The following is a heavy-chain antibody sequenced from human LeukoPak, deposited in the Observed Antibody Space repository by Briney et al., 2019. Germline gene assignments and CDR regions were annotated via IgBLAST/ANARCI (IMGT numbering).Heavy chain of an antibody. V-gene: IGHV3-9*01. CDR1: GFTFDDYA. CDR2: ISWNSGSI. Sequence: GGSLRLSCAASGFTFDDYAMHWVRQAPGMGLEWVSGISWNSGSIGYADSVKGQFTISRDNAKNSLYLQMNSLRAEDTALYYCAKDGGRYFDWLEFFDYWGQGTLVTVSS. CDR3: AKDGGRYFDWLEFFDY. J-gene: IGHJ4*02. D-gene: IGHD3-9*01.